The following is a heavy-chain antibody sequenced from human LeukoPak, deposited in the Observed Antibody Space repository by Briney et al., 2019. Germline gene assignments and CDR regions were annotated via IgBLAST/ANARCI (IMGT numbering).Heavy chain of an antibody. J-gene: IGHJ4*02. CDR3: ARAVYFDSTGYNVDY. D-gene: IGHD3-22*01. V-gene: IGHV2-70*11. CDR2: IDWDEDK. CDR1: GFSLTTSGMC. Sequence: SGPTLVKPTQTLTLTCTFSGFSLTTSGMCVSWIRQPPGKALEWLARIDWDEDKYYSTFLKTRLTISKDTSKNQVVLTMTNMDPVDTATYYCARAVYFDSTGYNVDYWGQGTLVTVSS.